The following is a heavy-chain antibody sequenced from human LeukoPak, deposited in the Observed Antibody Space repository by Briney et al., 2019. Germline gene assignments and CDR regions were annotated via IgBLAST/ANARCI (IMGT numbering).Heavy chain of an antibody. CDR2: ISSSSSYI. Sequence: GGSVRLSCAASGFTFSSYSMNWVRQAPGKGLEWVSSISSSSSYIYYADSVKGRFTISRDNAKNSLYLQMNSLRVEDTAVYYCAREDTAMVIPFDYWSQGTLVTVSS. CDR1: GFTFSSYS. J-gene: IGHJ4*02. CDR3: AREDTAMVIPFDY. V-gene: IGHV3-21*01. D-gene: IGHD5-18*01.